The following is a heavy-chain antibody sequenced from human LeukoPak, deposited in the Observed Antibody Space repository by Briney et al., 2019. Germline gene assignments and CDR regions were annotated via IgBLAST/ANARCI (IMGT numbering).Heavy chain of an antibody. D-gene: IGHD1-26*01. CDR3: AKNSGSYPYPLDY. V-gene: IGHV3-66*01. J-gene: IGHJ4*02. Sequence: GGSLRLSCAASGFTVSSNYMSWVRQAPGKGLEWVSVIYSGGSTYYADSVKGRFTISRDNSKNTLYLQMNSLRAEDTAVYYCAKNSGSYPYPLDYWGQGTLVTVSS. CDR2: IYSGGST. CDR1: GFTVSSNY.